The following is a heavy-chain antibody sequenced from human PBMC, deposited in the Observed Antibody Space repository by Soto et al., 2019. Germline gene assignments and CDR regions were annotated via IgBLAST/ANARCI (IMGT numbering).Heavy chain of an antibody. CDR2: ISYDGSNK. Sequence: QVQLVESGGGVVQPGRSLRLSCAASGFTFSSYGMHWVRQAPGKGLEWVAVISYDGSNKYYADSVKGRFTISRDNSKNTLSLQMNSLRAEDSAVYYCARDHVVAAAGTCFDYWGQGTRVTVSS. CDR3: ARDHVVAAAGTCFDY. J-gene: IGHJ4*02. D-gene: IGHD6-13*01. V-gene: IGHV3-30*03. CDR1: GFTFSSYG.